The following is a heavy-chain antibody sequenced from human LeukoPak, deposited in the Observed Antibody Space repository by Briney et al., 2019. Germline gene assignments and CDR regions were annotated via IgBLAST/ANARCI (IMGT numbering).Heavy chain of an antibody. CDR2: ISSSDSST. D-gene: IGHD3-22*01. V-gene: IGHV3-48*03. CDR3: ARETRGHYYDSSGPDH. J-gene: IGHJ5*02. CDR1: GFTLSSYE. Sequence: GGSLRLSCAASGFTLSSYEMNWVRQAPGKGLERVSYISSSDSSTHYADSVKGRFTISRDNAKNSLYLQMNSLRVEDMGVYYCARETRGHYYDSSGPDHWGQGTLVTVSS.